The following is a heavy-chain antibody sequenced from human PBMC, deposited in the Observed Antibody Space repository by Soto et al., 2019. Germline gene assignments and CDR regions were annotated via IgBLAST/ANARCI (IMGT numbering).Heavy chain of an antibody. Sequence: PGGSLRLSCAASGFSFSNVLMNWVRQAPGKGLEWVGRIKRKTDGGITEYAAPVKGRFTISRDDSKNMLFLQLNSLKTEDTAVYYCTTRVITTNDYWGHGTLVTVSS. CDR1: GFSFSNVL. CDR2: IKRKTDGGIT. D-gene: IGHD3-22*01. J-gene: IGHJ4*01. V-gene: IGHV3-15*07. CDR3: TTRVITTNDY.